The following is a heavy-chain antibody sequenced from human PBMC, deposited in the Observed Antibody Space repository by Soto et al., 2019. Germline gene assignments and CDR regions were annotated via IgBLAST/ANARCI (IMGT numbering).Heavy chain of an antibody. D-gene: IGHD2-8*01. CDR3: AKDIVLMVYAIIRYYYYGMDV. CDR2: ISYDGSNK. J-gene: IGHJ6*02. V-gene: IGHV3-30*18. CDR1: GLTFSNFW. Sequence: GGSLRLSCAGSGLTFSNFWMTWVRQAPGKGLEWVADISYDGSNKYYADSVKGRFTISRDNSKNTLYLQMNSLRAEDTAVYYCAKDIVLMVYAIIRYYYYGMDVWGQGTTVTVSS.